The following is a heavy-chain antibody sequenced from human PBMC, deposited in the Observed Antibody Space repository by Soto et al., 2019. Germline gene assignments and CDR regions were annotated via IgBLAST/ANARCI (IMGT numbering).Heavy chain of an antibody. CDR2: INPNSGGT. Sequence: GASVKVSCKASGYTFTGYYMHWVRQAPGQGLEWMGWINPNSGGTNYAQKFQGRVTMTRDTSITTAYMELSRLRSDDTAVYYCESGTIFGVAILSPYYYHGMDVWGQGTTVTVSS. J-gene: IGHJ6*02. V-gene: IGHV1-2*02. CDR1: GYTFTGYY. CDR3: ESGTIFGVAILSPYYYHGMDV. D-gene: IGHD3-3*01.